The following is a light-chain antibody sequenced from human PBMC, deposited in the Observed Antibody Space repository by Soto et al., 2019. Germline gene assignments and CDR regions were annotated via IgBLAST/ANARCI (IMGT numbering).Light chain of an antibody. CDR2: WAS. J-gene: IGKJ4*01. CDR3: QHYYTPPLT. V-gene: IGKV4-1*01. CDR1: QSVLSSSNYQNY. Sequence: DIVMNQSPDSLAVSLAESATINCKSSQSVLSSSNYQNYLAWYQQKPGQPPKLLIYWASTRKSGVPDRFSVSGSGTDFTLTISSLQAEDVAVYYCQHYYTPPLTFGGGTKVDIK.